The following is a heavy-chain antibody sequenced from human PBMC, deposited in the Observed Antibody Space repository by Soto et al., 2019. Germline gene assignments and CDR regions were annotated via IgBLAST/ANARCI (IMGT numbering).Heavy chain of an antibody. V-gene: IGHV4-34*01. D-gene: IGHD4-4*01. CDR1: GGSFSGYY. CDR2: INHSGST. Sequence: QVQLQQWGAGLLKPSETLSLTCAVYGGSFSGYYWSWIRQPPGKGLEWIGEINHSGSTNYNPSLKSRVTISVDTSKNQFSLKLSSVTAADTAVYYCARVSSKYYYYYYGMDVWGQGTTVTVSS. CDR3: ARVSSKYYYYYYGMDV. J-gene: IGHJ6*02.